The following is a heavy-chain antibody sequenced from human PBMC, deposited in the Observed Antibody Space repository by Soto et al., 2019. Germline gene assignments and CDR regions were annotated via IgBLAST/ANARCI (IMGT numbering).Heavy chain of an antibody. CDR3: ARDLLHYDFWSGYSAYFYYGMDV. D-gene: IGHD3-3*01. CDR1: GFTFSSYE. Sequence: GGSLRLSCAASGFTFSSYEMNWVRQAPGQGLEWVSYISDSGGTVYYADSVKGRFTVSRDNAQNSVYLQMNSLRTEDTAVYYCARDLLHYDFWSGYSAYFYYGMDVWGPGTTVTVSS. V-gene: IGHV3-48*03. CDR2: ISDSGGTV. J-gene: IGHJ6*02.